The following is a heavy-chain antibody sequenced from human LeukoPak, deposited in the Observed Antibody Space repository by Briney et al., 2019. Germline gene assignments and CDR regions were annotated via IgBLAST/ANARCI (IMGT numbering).Heavy chain of an antibody. CDR2: IYHSGST. V-gene: IGHV4-38-2*02. CDR1: GYSISSGYY. Sequence: SETLSLTCTVSGYSISSGYYWGWIRQPPGKGLEGIGSIYHSGSTFDNSSLKSRVTISVDTSKNQFSLSLDSVTAADTAVYYCERGLASGYPPIPFDYWGQGTLVTVSS. J-gene: IGHJ4*02. D-gene: IGHD3-3*01. CDR3: ERGLASGYPPIPFDY.